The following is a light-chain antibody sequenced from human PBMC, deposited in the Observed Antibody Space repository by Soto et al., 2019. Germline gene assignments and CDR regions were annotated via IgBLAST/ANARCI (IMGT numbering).Light chain of an antibody. CDR3: QQTYNTPWT. CDR2: AAS. Sequence: DIQITQSTSSLSASVGDRVTITCRASPSISTYLNWYHQKPGKAPKLLIYAASSLQSGVPSRFSGSGSGTDFALTISSLQPEDFATYYCQQTYNTPWTFGQGTKVDI. V-gene: IGKV1-39*01. CDR1: PSISTY. J-gene: IGKJ1*01.